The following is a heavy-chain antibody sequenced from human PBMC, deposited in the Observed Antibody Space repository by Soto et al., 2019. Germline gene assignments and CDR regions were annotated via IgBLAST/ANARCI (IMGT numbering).Heavy chain of an antibody. CDR3: AREALSGSYDYYYGMDV. J-gene: IGHJ6*02. CDR1: GGSISSGGYY. Sequence: QVQLQESGPGLVKPSQTLSLTCTVSGGSISSGGYYWSWIRQHPGKGLEWIGYIYYSGSTYYNPSLKSRVTISVDTSKNQFSRKLSSVTAADTAVYYCAREALSGSYDYYYGMDVWGRGTTVTVSS. D-gene: IGHD1-26*01. CDR2: IYYSGST. V-gene: IGHV4-31*03.